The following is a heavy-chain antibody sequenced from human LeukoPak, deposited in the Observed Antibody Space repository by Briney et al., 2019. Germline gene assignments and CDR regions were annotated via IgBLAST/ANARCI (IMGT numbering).Heavy chain of an antibody. J-gene: IGHJ1*01. CDR3: ARGSAYYYDSSGYLREYFQH. CDR2: ISYDGSNK. CDR1: GFTFSSYA. D-gene: IGHD3-22*01. V-gene: IGHV3-30*04. Sequence: GGSLRLSCAASGFTFSSYAMHWVRQAPGKGLEWVAVISYDGSNKYYADSVKGRFTISRGNSKNTLYLQMNSLRAEDTAVYYCARGSAYYYDSSGYLREYFQHWGQGTPVTVSS.